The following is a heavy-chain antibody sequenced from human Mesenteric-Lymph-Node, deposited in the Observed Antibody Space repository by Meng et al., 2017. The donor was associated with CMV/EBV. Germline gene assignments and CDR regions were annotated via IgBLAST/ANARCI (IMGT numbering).Heavy chain of an antibody. V-gene: IGHV4-31*02. J-gene: IGHJ4*02. D-gene: IGHD1-26*01. CDR1: GASVSRRDHY. Sequence: SGASVSRRDHYWTWLRQHPGKGLEWLGHIYHTGAAYYSPSLESRLTISVDTSKNQFSLKLTSVTPADTAMYYCARFGIVGSTNHFDYWGQGNLVTVSS. CDR3: ARFGIVGSTNHFDY. CDR2: IYHTGAA.